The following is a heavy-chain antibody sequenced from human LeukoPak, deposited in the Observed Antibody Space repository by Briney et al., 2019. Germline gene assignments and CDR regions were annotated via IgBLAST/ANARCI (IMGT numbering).Heavy chain of an antibody. D-gene: IGHD3-16*01. CDR2: IYTSGST. V-gene: IGHV4-61*02. CDR3: ARDKGMGGPYYFDY. CDR1: GGSISSGPYY. Sequence: SQTLSLTCTVSGGSISSGPYYWSWIRQPAGKGLEWIGRIYTSGSTNYNPSLKSRVTISVDTSKNQFSLKLSSVTAADTAVYYCARDKGMGGPYYFDYWGQGTLVTVSS. J-gene: IGHJ4*02.